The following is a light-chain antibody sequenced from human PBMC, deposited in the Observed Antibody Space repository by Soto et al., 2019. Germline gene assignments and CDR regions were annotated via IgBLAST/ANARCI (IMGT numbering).Light chain of an antibody. V-gene: IGKV3-15*01. J-gene: IGKJ2*01. CDR3: QQYSNWPPLYT. CDR2: DVS. CDR1: QSVSSH. Sequence: IVMTQSPATLSVSPGERATLSCRASQSVSSHLAWYQQKPGLPPRLLIYDVSTRATGIPDRFSGSGSGTDFPLTISSLQSADFAVYYCQQYSNWPPLYTFGRGTKLEIK.